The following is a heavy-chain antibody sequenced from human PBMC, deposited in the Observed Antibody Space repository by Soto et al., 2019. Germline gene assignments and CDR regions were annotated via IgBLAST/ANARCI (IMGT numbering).Heavy chain of an antibody. J-gene: IGHJ6*02. CDR3: AKVLRADVSGYDPGNYYYYGMDV. Sequence: PGGPLRLSCAASGFTFSSYAMSWVRQAPGKGLEWVSAISGSGGSTYYADSVKGRFTISRDNSKNTLYLQMNSLRAEDTAVYYCAKVLRADVSGYDPGNYYYYGMDVWGQGTTVTVSS. CDR2: ISGSGGST. CDR1: GFTFSSYA. V-gene: IGHV3-23*01. D-gene: IGHD5-12*01.